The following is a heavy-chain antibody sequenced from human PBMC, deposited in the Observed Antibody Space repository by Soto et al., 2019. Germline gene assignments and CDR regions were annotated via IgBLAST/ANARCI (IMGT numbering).Heavy chain of an antibody. CDR2: ISAYNGNT. Sequence: GASVKVSCKPSGYTLNTYYLHWVRQAPGQGLEWMGWISAYNGNTNFAQKLQGRVSLTTDTSSTTAYMELRSLTSDDTAVYYCARDLVPGYTGFSDYWGQGTLVTVSS. D-gene: IGHD5-12*01. V-gene: IGHV1-18*04. CDR1: GYTLNTYY. J-gene: IGHJ4*02. CDR3: ARDLVPGYTGFSDY.